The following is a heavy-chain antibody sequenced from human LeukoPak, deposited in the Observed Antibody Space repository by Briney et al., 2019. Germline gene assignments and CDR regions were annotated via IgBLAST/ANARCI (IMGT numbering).Heavy chain of an antibody. CDR1: GFTFGDYV. CDR2: IRQTVYGGST. Sequence: GRSLRLSSTASGFTFGDYVMSWVRQAPGKGLESVGFIRQTVYGGSTEYVASVKGRFTISRDDSKSAVYLQLNSLRTEDTAVYYCTRFNGFYDYWGQGTLVTVSS. CDR3: TRFNGFYDY. J-gene: IGHJ4*02. V-gene: IGHV3-49*04. D-gene: IGHD2-8*01.